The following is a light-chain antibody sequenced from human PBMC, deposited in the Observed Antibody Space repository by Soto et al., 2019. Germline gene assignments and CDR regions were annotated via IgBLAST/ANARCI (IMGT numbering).Light chain of an antibody. CDR1: QSVSSSY. CDR3: QPYGTSPRT. V-gene: IGKV3-20*01. J-gene: IGKJ1*01. CDR2: GAS. Sequence: EIVLTQSPGILSLSPGERATLSCRASQSVSSSYLAWYQQKPGQAPRLLIYGASSRATGIPDRFSGSGSGTDFTLTISRLEPEDFEVYYCQPYGTSPRTLGQGTKVDI.